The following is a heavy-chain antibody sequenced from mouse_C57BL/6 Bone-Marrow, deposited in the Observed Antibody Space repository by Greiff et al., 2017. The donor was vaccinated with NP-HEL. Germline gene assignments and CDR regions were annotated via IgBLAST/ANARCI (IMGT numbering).Heavy chain of an antibody. D-gene: IGHD2-5*01. Sequence: EVQLQQSGPELVKPGASVKISCKASGYTFTDYYMNWVKQSHGKSLEWIGDINPNNGGTSYNQKFKGKATLTVDKSSSTAYMELRSLTSEDSAVYYCAPYSNYPFAYWGQGTLVTVSA. J-gene: IGHJ3*01. CDR2: INPNNGGT. CDR1: GYTFTDYY. CDR3: APYSNYPFAY. V-gene: IGHV1-26*01.